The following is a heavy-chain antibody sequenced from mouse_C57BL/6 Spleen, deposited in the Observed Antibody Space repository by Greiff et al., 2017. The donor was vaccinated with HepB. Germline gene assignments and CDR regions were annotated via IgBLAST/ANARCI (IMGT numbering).Heavy chain of an antibody. Sequence: QVQLQQSGAELVKPGASVKISCKASGYTFTDYYINWVKQRPGQGLEWIGKIGPGSGSTYYNEKFKGKATRTADKSSSTAYMQLSSLTSEDSAVYFCARFRDYGSRHYAMDYWGQGTSVTVSS. V-gene: IGHV1-77*01. D-gene: IGHD1-1*01. J-gene: IGHJ4*01. CDR2: IGPGSGST. CDR1: GYTFTDYY. CDR3: ARFRDYGSRHYAMDY.